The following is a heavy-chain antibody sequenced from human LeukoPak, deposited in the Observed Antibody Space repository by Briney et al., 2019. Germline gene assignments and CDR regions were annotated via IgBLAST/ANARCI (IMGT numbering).Heavy chain of an antibody. Sequence: GGSLRLSCAASGFTFSSYAMSWVRQAPGKGLEWVSAISGSGGSTYYADFVKGRFTISRDNSKNTLYLQMNSLRAEDTAVYYCAKYLGYSYGYGYFDLWGRGTLVTVSS. V-gene: IGHV3-23*01. J-gene: IGHJ2*01. CDR3: AKYLGYSYGYGYFDL. CDR2: ISGSGGST. CDR1: GFTFSSYA. D-gene: IGHD5-18*01.